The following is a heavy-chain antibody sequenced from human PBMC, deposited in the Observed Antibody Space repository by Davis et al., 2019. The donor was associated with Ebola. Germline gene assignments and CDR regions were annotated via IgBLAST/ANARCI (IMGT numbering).Heavy chain of an antibody. CDR1: GFTVSSNY. Sequence: GGSLRLSCAASGFTVSSNYISWVRQAPGKGLEWVSAIYSGGSTYYADSVKGRFTISRHNSKNTLYLQMNSLRAEDTAVYYCARVQAVAGLYYYYGMDVWGQGTTVTVSS. V-gene: IGHV3-53*04. J-gene: IGHJ6*02. CDR3: ARVQAVAGLYYYYGMDV. D-gene: IGHD6-19*01. CDR2: IYSGGST.